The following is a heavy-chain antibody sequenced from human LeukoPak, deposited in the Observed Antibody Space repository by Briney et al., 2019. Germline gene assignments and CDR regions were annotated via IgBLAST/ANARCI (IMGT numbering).Heavy chain of an antibody. Sequence: PSETLSLTCTVSGGSISSYYWSWIRQPPGKGLEWIGYIYYSGSTNYNPSLKSRVTISVDTSKNQFSLKLSSVTAADTAVYYCARPLMYSSSSGRAFDYWGQGTLVTVSS. J-gene: IGHJ4*02. CDR3: ARPLMYSSSSGRAFDY. CDR1: GGSISSYY. V-gene: IGHV4-59*08. D-gene: IGHD6-6*01. CDR2: IYYSGST.